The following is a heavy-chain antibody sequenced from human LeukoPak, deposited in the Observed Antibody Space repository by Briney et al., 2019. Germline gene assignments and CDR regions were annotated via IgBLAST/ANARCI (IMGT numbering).Heavy chain of an antibody. Sequence: GGSLRLSCAASGFTVSSNYMSWVRQAPGKGLEWVSVIYSGGSTYYADSVKGRLTISRDNSKNTLYLQMNSPRAEDTAVYYCAREDYGRSRYYYGMDVWGQGTTVTVSS. CDR3: AREDYGRSRYYYGMDV. J-gene: IGHJ6*02. CDR2: IYSGGST. CDR1: GFTVSSNY. V-gene: IGHV3-66*01. D-gene: IGHD4-17*01.